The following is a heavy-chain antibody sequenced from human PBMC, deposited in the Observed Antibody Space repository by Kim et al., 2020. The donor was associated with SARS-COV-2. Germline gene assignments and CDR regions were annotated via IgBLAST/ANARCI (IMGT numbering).Heavy chain of an antibody. CDR2: ISGGGGNT. CDR3: DASGY. Sequence: GGSLRLSCAASGFNFGFYAMSWARQAPGKGLEWVSTISGGGGNTHYADSVKGRFTISRDNSMNTLYLQMNSLRAEDTAVYYCDASGYGGQGTLLTVSS. V-gene: IGHV3-23*01. CDR1: GFNFGFYA. J-gene: IGHJ4*02.